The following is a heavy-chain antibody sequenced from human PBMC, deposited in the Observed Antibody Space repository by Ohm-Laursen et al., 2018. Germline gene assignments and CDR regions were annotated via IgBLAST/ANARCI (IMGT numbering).Heavy chain of an antibody. CDR2: ISWNSGRI. D-gene: IGHD2-15*01. CDR3: AKDKDEVVAYYGMDV. V-gene: IGHV3-9*01. Sequence: SLRLSCAAPGFTFADYAMHWVRQVPGKGLEWVSGISWNSGRIDYADSVKGRFTISRDNAKNSLYLQMNSLRPEDTALYYCAKDKDEVVAYYGMDVWGQGTTVTVSS. J-gene: IGHJ6*02. CDR1: GFTFADYA.